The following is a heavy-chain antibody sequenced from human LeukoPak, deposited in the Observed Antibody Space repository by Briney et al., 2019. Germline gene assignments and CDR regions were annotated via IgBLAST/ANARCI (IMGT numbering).Heavy chain of an antibody. Sequence: PGGSLRLSCAASGFTLSSCEMNWVRQAPGKGLEWVSYISSSGSTIYYADSVKGRFTISRDNAKNSLYLQMNSLRAEDTAVYYCARGPMVRGVIIRRSKSGYFDYWGQGTLVTVSS. CDR1: GFTLSSCE. CDR2: ISSSGSTI. J-gene: IGHJ4*02. CDR3: ARGPMVRGVIIRRSKSGYFDY. V-gene: IGHV3-48*03. D-gene: IGHD3-10*01.